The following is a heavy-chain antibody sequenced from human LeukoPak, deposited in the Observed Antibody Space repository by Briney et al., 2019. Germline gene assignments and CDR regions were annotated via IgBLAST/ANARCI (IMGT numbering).Heavy chain of an antibody. D-gene: IGHD3-10*01. CDR1: GFSLSTSGAG. Sequence: ESGPTLVKPTQTLTLTCTFSGFSLSTSGAGVGWIRQPPGKALEWLALIYWDDDKRYSPSLKSRLTITKDTSKNQVVLTMTNMDPVDTATYYCAAFLWFGELSRNWFDPWGQGTLVTVSS. CDR2: IYWDDDK. CDR3: AAFLWFGELSRNWFDP. J-gene: IGHJ5*02. V-gene: IGHV2-5*02.